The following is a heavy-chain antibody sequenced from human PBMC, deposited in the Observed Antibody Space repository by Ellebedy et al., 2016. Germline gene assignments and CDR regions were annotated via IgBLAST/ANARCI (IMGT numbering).Heavy chain of an antibody. Sequence: GESLKISXAASGFTFGSYAMSWVRQAPGKGLEWVSVITDNGGNTNYADSVKGRFTISRDNSKNTLYLQMNSLRAEDTAVYYCAKRRSRLRTIDYWGQGTLVTVSS. V-gene: IGHV3-23*01. D-gene: IGHD5-18*01. CDR1: GFTFGSYA. CDR2: ITDNGGNT. CDR3: AKRRSRLRTIDY. J-gene: IGHJ4*02.